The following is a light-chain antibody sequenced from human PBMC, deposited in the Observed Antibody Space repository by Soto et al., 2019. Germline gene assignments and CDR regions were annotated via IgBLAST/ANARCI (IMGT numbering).Light chain of an antibody. J-gene: IGKJ4*01. Sequence: EIVLTQSPATLSLSPGERATLSCRASQSVRSYLAWYQQNPGQAPRLLIYDASNRATGIPARFSGSGYGTAVTLTISSLEPEDFAVYYCQQRNNWLTFGGGTKVEIK. CDR2: DAS. CDR3: QQRNNWLT. CDR1: QSVRSY. V-gene: IGKV3-11*01.